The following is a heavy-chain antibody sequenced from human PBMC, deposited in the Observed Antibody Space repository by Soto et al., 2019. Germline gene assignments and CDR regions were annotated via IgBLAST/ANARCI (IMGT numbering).Heavy chain of an antibody. CDR1: GFTFSSYG. J-gene: IGHJ4*02. Sequence: LRLSCAASGFTFSSYGTHWVRQAPVKGLEWVAVISYDGSNKYYADSVKGRFTISRDNSKNTLYLQMNSLRAEDTAVYYCAKDPDQNYYYDSSGYFHWGQGTLVNVSS. V-gene: IGHV3-30*18. CDR2: ISYDGSNK. D-gene: IGHD3-22*01. CDR3: AKDPDQNYYYDSSGYFH.